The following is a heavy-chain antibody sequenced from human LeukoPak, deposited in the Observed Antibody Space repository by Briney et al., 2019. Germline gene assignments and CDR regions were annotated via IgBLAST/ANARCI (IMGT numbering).Heavy chain of an antibody. V-gene: IGHV3-15*01. J-gene: IGHJ4*02. Sequence: GGSLRLSCAASGFTFSNAWMSWVRQAPGKGLEWVGRIKSKTDGGTTDYAAPVKGRFTISRDDPKNTLYLQMNSLKTEDTAVYYCTTVSVVVTAIRGYWGQGTLVTVSS. CDR3: TTVSVVVTAIRGY. D-gene: IGHD2-21*02. CDR2: IKSKTDGGTT. CDR1: GFTFSNAW.